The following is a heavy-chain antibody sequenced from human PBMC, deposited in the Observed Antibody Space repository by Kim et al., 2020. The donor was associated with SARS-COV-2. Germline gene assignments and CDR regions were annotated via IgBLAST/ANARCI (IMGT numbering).Heavy chain of an antibody. CDR1: GYSLTSYW. Sequence: GESLKISCKGSGYSLTSYWIGWVRQMPGKGLEWMGIIYPGDSDTRYSPSFQGQVTISADKSISTAYLQWSSLKASDTAMYYCARQGGYSGSYYADYYYGMDVWGQGTTVTVSS. CDR2: IYPGDSDT. J-gene: IGHJ6*02. CDR3: ARQGGYSGSYYADYYYGMDV. D-gene: IGHD1-26*01. V-gene: IGHV5-51*01.